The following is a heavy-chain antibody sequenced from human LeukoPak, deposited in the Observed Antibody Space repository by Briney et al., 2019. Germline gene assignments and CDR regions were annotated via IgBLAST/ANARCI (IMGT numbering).Heavy chain of an antibody. Sequence: GGSLRLSCAASGFTFSSYGMHWVRQAPGKGLEWVSYISSSGSTIYYADSVKGRFTISRDNAKNSLYLQMNSLRAEDTAVYYCAELGITMTGGVWGKGTTVTISS. CDR3: AELGITMTGGV. V-gene: IGHV3-48*04. D-gene: IGHD3-10*02. J-gene: IGHJ6*04. CDR1: GFTFSSYG. CDR2: ISSSGSTI.